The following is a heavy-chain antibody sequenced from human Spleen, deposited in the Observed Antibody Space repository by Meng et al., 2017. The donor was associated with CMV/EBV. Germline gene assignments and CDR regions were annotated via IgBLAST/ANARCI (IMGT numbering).Heavy chain of an antibody. D-gene: IGHD2-2*01. CDR2: IDTSSNYI. V-gene: IGHV3-21*01. CDR3: ARDKYQLPLDS. CDR1: GFIFSSYS. J-gene: IGHJ4*02. Sequence: GESLKISCAASGFIFSSYSMNWVRQAPGKGLEWVSSIDTSSNYIYYADSVKGRFTISRDNAKNTLFLQMDSLRTDDTAVYYCARDKYQLPLDSWGQGTLVTVSS.